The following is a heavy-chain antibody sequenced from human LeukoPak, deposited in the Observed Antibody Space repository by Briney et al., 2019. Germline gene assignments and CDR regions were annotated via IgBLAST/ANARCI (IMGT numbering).Heavy chain of an antibody. CDR3: AREIYGRFDY. CDR2: INPYNGNA. D-gene: IGHD2/OR15-2a*01. J-gene: IGHJ4*02. CDR1: GYTFATYG. V-gene: IGHV1-18*01. Sequence: ASVNVSCKASGYTFATYGISWVRQAPGQGPEWMGWINPYNGNAKYAQNLQGRVTMTTDTSTSTAYIELRSLRSDDTAVYYCAREIYGRFDYWGQGTLVTVSS.